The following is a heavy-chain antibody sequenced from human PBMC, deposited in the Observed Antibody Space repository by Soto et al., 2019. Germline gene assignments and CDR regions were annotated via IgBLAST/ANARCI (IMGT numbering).Heavy chain of an antibody. Sequence: ASVKVSCKASGYTFTSYGISWVRQAPGQGLEWMGWISAYNGNTNYAQKLQGRVTMTTDTSTSTAYMELRSLRSDDTAVYYCARDSNPGRVVLVPARPFDYWGQGTLVNVSS. D-gene: IGHD2-2*01. CDR3: ARDSNPGRVVLVPARPFDY. CDR2: ISAYNGNT. CDR1: GYTFTSYG. J-gene: IGHJ4*02. V-gene: IGHV1-18*01.